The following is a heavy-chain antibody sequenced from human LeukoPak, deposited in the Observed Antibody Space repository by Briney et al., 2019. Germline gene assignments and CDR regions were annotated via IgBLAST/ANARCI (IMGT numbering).Heavy chain of an antibody. CDR1: GFTFDDYA. CDR3: VRALNSQGGD. V-gene: IGHV3-9*01. J-gene: IGHJ4*02. D-gene: IGHD1-26*01. CDR2: ISWNSGSI. Sequence: PGRSLRLSCAASGFTFDDYAMHWVRQAPGKGLEWVSGISWNSGSIGYADSVKGRFTISRDNAKNSLSLEMNSLRPDDTALYYCVRALNSQGGDWGQGTLVTVSS.